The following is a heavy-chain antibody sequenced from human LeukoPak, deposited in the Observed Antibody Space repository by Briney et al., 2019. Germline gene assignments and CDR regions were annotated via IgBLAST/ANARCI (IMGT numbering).Heavy chain of an antibody. J-gene: IGHJ4*02. CDR2: INPSGGST. V-gene: IGHV1-46*01. CDR1: GYTFSNYY. D-gene: IGHD3-10*01. CDR3: AKRGPGSPESGKYYFDY. Sequence: ASMKVSCKASGYTFSNYYMHWVRQAPGQGFEWMGIINPSGGSTIYAQKFQGRVTMTRDTSTSTVYMYLNSLRSEDTAVYYCAKRGPGSPESGKYYFDYWGQGTLVTVSS.